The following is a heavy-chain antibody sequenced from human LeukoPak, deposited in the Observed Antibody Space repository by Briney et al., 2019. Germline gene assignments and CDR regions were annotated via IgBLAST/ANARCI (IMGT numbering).Heavy chain of an antibody. D-gene: IGHD3-22*01. CDR3: ARDLRVVITGSFDS. CDR1: GFTFSDYY. CDR2: ISSSSSYI. V-gene: IGHV3-11*05. Sequence: GGSLRLSCAASGFTFSDYYMSWIRQAPGKGLEWVSYISSSSSYIYYADSVKGRFTISRDNAKNSLYLQMNSLRAEDTALYYCARDLRVVITGSFDSWGQGTLVTVSS. J-gene: IGHJ4*02.